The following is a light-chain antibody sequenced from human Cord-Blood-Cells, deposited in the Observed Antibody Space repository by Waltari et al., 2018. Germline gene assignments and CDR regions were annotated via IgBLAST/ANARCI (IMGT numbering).Light chain of an antibody. CDR3: QTWGTGIRV. Sequence: QLVLTQSPSASASLGASVKLTCTLRSEHSSYAIAWPQQQPEKGPRYLMRLNSDGSHSKGDGIPDRFSGSCSGAERYLTISSLQSEDEADYYCQTWGTGIRVFGGGTKLTVL. CDR1: SEHSSYA. V-gene: IGLV4-69*01. CDR2: LNSDGSH. J-gene: IGLJ2*01.